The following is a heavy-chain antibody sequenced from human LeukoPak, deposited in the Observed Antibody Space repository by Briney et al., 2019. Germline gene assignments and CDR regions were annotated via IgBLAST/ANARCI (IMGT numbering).Heavy chain of an antibody. CDR2: INHSGST. Sequence: SETLSLTCAVYGGSFSGYYWSWIRQPPGKGLEWIGEINHSGSTNYNPSLKSRVTISVDTSKNQFSLKLSSVTAADTAVYYCARQRAAAGRRMDVWGQGTTVTVSS. D-gene: IGHD6-13*01. J-gene: IGHJ6*02. CDR1: GGSFSGYY. CDR3: ARQRAAAGRRMDV. V-gene: IGHV4-34*01.